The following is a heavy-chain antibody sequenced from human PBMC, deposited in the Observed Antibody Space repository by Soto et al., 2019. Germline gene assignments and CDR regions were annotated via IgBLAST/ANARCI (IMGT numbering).Heavy chain of an antibody. V-gene: IGHV3-30-3*01. CDR1: GFTFSSYA. D-gene: IGHD5-18*01. CDR3: ARESRGNTAMVTHGYEEYYYYGMDV. J-gene: IGHJ6*02. Sequence: GGSLRLSCAASGFTFSSYAMHWVRQAPGKGLEWVAVISYDGSNKYYADSVKGRFTISRDNSKNTLYLQMNSLRAEDTAVYYCARESRGNTAMVTHGYEEYYYYGMDVWGQGTTVTVSS. CDR2: ISYDGSNK.